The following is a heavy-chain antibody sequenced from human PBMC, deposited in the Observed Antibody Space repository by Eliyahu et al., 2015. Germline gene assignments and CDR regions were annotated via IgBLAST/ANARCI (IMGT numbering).Heavy chain of an antibody. J-gene: IGHJ6*02. D-gene: IGHD3-10*01. CDR2: ISYDGSNK. CDR1: SSYG. Sequence: SSYGMDWVRQAPGKGLEWVAVISYDGSNKYYADSVKGRFTISRDNSKNTLYLQMNNLRAEDTAVYYCARDGGFGAHYYYYGMDVWGQGTTVTVSS. V-gene: IGHV3-30*03. CDR3: ARDGGFGAHYYYYGMDV.